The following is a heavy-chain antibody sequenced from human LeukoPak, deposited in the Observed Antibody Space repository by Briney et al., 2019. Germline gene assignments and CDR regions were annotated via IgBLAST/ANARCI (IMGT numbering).Heavy chain of an antibody. D-gene: IGHD6-6*01. Sequence: GGSLRLSCAASGFTCDNYVMNWVRQSRGKGLEWVSGISASGGKTYYADSGKGRFTISRDNSKNTLYLQMNRLTAEDTALYYCAKEWWSSSSPLHFGSWGQGPLVIVSS. CDR3: AKEWWSSSSPLHFGS. J-gene: IGHJ4*02. CDR1: GFTCDNYV. CDR2: ISASGGKT. V-gene: IGHV3-23*01.